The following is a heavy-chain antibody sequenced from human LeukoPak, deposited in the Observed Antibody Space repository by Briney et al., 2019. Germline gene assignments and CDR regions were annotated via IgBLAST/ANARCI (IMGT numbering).Heavy chain of an antibody. J-gene: IGHJ4*02. Sequence: GGSLRLSRAASGFTLSSYAMSWVRQAPGKGLEWVSAISASGGSTFYADSVKGRFTISRDNSKNTLFLQMNSLRVEDTAVYYCAKETKTRGGPIDYWGQGTLVTVSS. D-gene: IGHD2-2*01. CDR2: ISASGGST. CDR1: GFTLSSYA. V-gene: IGHV3-23*01. CDR3: AKETKTRGGPIDY.